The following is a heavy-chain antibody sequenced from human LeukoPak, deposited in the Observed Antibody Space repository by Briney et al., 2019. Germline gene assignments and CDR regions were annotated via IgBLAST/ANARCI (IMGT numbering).Heavy chain of an antibody. CDR1: GFTLADLS. J-gene: IGHJ6*03. Sequence: EASVKVSCKVSGFTLADLSMHWVRQAPGKGLEWGGGLDRKNGDTIYAQRFRGRVTLTEDTSTGTAYMELSSLSADDTAVYYCATGVYCATTTCPGYQHYYYFMDVWGKGTAVTVSS. CDR2: LDRKNGDT. D-gene: IGHD2-21*01. V-gene: IGHV1-24*01. CDR3: ATGVYCATTTCPGYQHYYYFMDV.